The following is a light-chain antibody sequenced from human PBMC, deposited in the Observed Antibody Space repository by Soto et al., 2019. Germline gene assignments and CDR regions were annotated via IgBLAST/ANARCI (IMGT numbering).Light chain of an antibody. CDR1: QTINNW. Sequence: DIQMTQSPSTLSASVGDRVTITCRASQTINNWLAWYQQKPGKAPKILIYKASSLESGVPPRFSGSGSGTEFTITISSLQADDVATYYCQQYDTYSGTFGQGTKVEI. J-gene: IGKJ1*01. CDR2: KAS. V-gene: IGKV1-5*03. CDR3: QQYDTYSGT.